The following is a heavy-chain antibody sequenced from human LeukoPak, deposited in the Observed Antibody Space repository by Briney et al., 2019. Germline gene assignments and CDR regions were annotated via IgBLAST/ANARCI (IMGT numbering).Heavy chain of an antibody. CDR3: AKDRGRTWVQVAN. J-gene: IGHJ4*02. V-gene: IGHV3-23*01. Sequence: PGGSLRLSCIGTGFTFSSYAMGWVRQAPGKGLEWVSGISGSGGSTYYADSVKGRFTISRDNSKNTLYLQMNSLRVEDTAVYYCAKDRGRTWVQVANWGQGTLVTVSS. D-gene: IGHD2-15*01. CDR2: ISGSGGST. CDR1: GFTFSSYA.